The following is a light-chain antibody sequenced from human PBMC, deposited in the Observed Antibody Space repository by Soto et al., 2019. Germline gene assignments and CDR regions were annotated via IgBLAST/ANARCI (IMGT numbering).Light chain of an antibody. V-gene: IGKV3-20*01. CDR3: QQYGSSPPT. J-gene: IGKJ1*01. Sequence: EIVLTQSPGTLSLSPGERATLSCGASQSVSSSYLAWYQQKPGQAPRLLIYGASSRATGIPDRFSGSGSGTDFTLTISRLEPEDFEVYYCQQYGSSPPTFGQGTTVDIK. CDR2: GAS. CDR1: QSVSSSY.